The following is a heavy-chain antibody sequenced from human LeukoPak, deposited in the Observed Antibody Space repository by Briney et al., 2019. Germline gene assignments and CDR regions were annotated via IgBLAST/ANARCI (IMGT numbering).Heavy chain of an antibody. D-gene: IGHD5-12*01. Sequence: ASVKVSCKASAYTFTSYNINWVRQAPGQGLEWMGWISAYNGNTNYAQKLQGRVTMTTDTSTSTAYMELRSLRSDDTAVYYCARDLGGYVPAYWGQGTLVTVSS. CDR3: ARDLGGYVPAY. J-gene: IGHJ4*02. CDR1: AYTFTSYN. CDR2: ISAYNGNT. V-gene: IGHV1-18*01.